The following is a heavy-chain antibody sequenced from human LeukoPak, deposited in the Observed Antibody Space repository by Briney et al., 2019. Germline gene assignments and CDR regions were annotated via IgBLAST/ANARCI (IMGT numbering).Heavy chain of an antibody. J-gene: IGHJ4*02. Sequence: PGGSLRLSCAASGFTFSSYWMHWVRQGPGKGVVWVSRIKSDGSATSYADSVKGRFTISRDNAKNTLYLQMNSLGAEDTAVYYCARGVDYDTSGPDHWGQGTLVTVSS. CDR3: ARGVDYDTSGPDH. V-gene: IGHV3-74*01. CDR1: GFTFSSYW. D-gene: IGHD3-22*01. CDR2: IKSDGSAT.